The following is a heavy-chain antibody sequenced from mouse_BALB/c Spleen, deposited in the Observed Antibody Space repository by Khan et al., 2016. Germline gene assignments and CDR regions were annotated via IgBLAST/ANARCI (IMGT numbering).Heavy chain of an antibody. J-gene: IGHJ3*01. CDR3: ATWDYYGSAFAY. V-gene: IGHV3-8*02. D-gene: IGHD1-2*01. CDR1: GDSITSGH. CDR2: ISHSGDS. Sequence: EVQLQESGPSLAKPSQTLSLTCSVTGDSITSGHWNWIRKFPGNKFDFMGYISHSGDSYYNPSLKSRISITRDTSKNQYYLQLNSVPTEDTATYYCATWDYYGSAFAYWGQGTLVTVSA.